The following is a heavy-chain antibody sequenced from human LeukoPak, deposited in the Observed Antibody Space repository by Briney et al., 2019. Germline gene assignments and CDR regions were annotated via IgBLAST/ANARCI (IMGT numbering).Heavy chain of an antibody. V-gene: IGHV4-59*01. CDR2: IYYSGST. CDR1: GGSISSYY. CDR3: ARVILQQRLVRFDP. J-gene: IGHJ5*02. Sequence: SETLSLTCTVSGGSISSYYWSWIRQPPGKGLEWIGYIYYSGSTNYNPSLKSRVTISVDTSKNQFSLKLSSVTAADTAVYYCARVILQQRLVRFDPWGQGTLDTVSS. D-gene: IGHD6-13*01.